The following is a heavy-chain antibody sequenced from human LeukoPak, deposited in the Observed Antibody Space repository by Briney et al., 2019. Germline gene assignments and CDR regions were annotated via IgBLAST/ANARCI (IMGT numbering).Heavy chain of an antibody. V-gene: IGHV3-23*01. D-gene: IGHD3-16*01. CDR2: ISGSGGST. J-gene: IGHJ4*02. CDR1: GFTFSSYG. CDR3: AKEGVDYVWGSYTY. Sequence: GGTLRLSCAASGFTFSSYGMSWVRQAPGKGLEWVSAISGSGGSTYYADSVKGRFTISRDNSKSTLYLQMNSLRAEDTAVYYCAKEGVDYVWGSYTYWGQGTLVTVSS.